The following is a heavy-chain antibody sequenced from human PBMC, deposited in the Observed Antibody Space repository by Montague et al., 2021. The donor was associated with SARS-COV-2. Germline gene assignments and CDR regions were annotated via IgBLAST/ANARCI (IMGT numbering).Heavy chain of an antibody. CDR2: IYHSGTT. D-gene: IGHD1-26*01. Sequence: SETLSLTCTVSGGSVNSDNWWTWVRQPPGKGLEWIGEIYHSGTTXYNPSLQSRVTISVDESRNHLSLNLRSVTAADTAMYYCALPLGGARFDPWGQGILVTVSS. CDR3: ALPLGGARFDP. CDR1: GGSVNSDNW. V-gene: IGHV4-4*02. J-gene: IGHJ5*02.